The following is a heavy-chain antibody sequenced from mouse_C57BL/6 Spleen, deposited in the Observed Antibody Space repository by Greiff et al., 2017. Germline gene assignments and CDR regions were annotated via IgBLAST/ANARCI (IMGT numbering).Heavy chain of an antibody. CDR2: ISSGSSTI. CDR1: GFTFSDYG. V-gene: IGHV5-17*01. J-gene: IGHJ3*01. CDR3: ARDGFYDYDAWFAY. Sequence: DVMLVASGGGLVKPGGSLKLSCAASGFTFSDYGMHWVRQAPEKGLEWVAYISSGSSTIYYADTVKGRFTISRDNAKNTLFLQMTSLRSEDTAMYYCARDGFYDYDAWFAYGGQGTLVTVSA. D-gene: IGHD2-4*01.